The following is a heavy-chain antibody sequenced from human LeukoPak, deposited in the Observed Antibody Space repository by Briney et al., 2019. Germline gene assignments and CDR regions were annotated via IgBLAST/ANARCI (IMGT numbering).Heavy chain of an antibody. CDR3: ARAKNVLVGEWDY. CDR2: INAGNGNT. CDR1: GYTFTSYA. D-gene: IGHD1-26*01. Sequence: ASVKVSCKASGYTFTSYAMHWVRQAPGQRLEWMGWINAGNGNTKYSQKFQGRVTITRDTSISTAYMELSRLRSDDTAVYYCARAKNVLVGEWDYWGQGTLVTVSS. V-gene: IGHV1-3*01. J-gene: IGHJ4*02.